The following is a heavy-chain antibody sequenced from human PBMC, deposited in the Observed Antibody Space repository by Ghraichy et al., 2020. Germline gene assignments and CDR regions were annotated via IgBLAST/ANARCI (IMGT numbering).Heavy chain of an antibody. D-gene: IGHD3-16*02. J-gene: IGHJ2*01. Sequence: SETLSLTCTVSGGSISSGDYYWSWIRQPPGKGLEWIGYIYYSGSTYYNPSLKSRVTISVDTSKNQFSLKLSSVTAADTAVYYCARYPYVWGSYRYTYYWYFDLWGRGTLVTVSS. CDR1: GGSISSGDYY. CDR3: ARYPYVWGSYRYTYYWYFDL. V-gene: IGHV4-30-4*01. CDR2: IYYSGST.